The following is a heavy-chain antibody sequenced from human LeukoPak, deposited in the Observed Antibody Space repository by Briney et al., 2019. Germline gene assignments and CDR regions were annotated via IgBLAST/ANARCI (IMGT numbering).Heavy chain of an antibody. V-gene: IGHV4-59*08. D-gene: IGHD6-13*01. J-gene: IGHJ4*02. CDR2: IYYSGST. Sequence: SETLSLTCIVSGGSISSYYWSWIRQPPGKGLEWIGYIYYSGSTNYNPSLKSRVTISVDTSKNQFSLKLSSVTAADTAVYYCAAAAAGTEYWGQGTLVTVSS. CDR1: GGSISSYY. CDR3: AAAAAGTEY.